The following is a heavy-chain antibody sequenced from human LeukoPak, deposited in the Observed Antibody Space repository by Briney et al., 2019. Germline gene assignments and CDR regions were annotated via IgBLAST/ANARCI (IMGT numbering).Heavy chain of an antibody. V-gene: IGHV1-18*01. Sequence: ASVKASCKASGYSFTAYGISWVRQAPGQGLEWMGWISAYNGNTDYAQKFQGRVTMTTDTFTTTAYMELRSLGSDDTAVYYCARDVAFLGSSWHNWFDPWGQGTLVTVSS. CDR3: ARDVAFLGSSWHNWFDP. CDR2: ISAYNGNT. J-gene: IGHJ5*02. CDR1: GYSFTAYG. D-gene: IGHD6-13*01.